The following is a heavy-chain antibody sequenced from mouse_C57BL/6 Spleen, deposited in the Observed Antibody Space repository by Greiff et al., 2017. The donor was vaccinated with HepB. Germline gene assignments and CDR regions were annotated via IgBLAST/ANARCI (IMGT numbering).Heavy chain of an antibody. CDR1: GYSFTGYY. CDR2: INPSTGGT. J-gene: IGHJ1*03. V-gene: IGHV1-42*01. Sequence: VQLQQSGPELVKPGASVKISCKASGYSFTGYYMNWVKQSPEKSLEWIGEINPSTGGTTYNQKFKAKATLTVDKSSSTAYMQLKSLTSEDSAVYYCASLITGYGSSLYWYFDVWGTGTTVTVSS. D-gene: IGHD1-1*01. CDR3: ASLITGYGSSLYWYFDV.